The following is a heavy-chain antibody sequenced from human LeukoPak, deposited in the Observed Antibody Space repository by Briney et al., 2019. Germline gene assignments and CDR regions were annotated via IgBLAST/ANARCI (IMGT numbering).Heavy chain of an antibody. Sequence: EASVNVSCKASGYTFTGYYMHWVRQAPGQGLEWMGWINPNSGGTNYAQKFQGWVTMTRDTSISTAYMELSRLRSDDTAVYYCARALTRDDPPGWFDPWGQGTQVTVSS. V-gene: IGHV1-2*04. D-gene: IGHD2-21*01. J-gene: IGHJ5*02. CDR1: GYTFTGYY. CDR2: INPNSGGT. CDR3: ARALTRDDPPGWFDP.